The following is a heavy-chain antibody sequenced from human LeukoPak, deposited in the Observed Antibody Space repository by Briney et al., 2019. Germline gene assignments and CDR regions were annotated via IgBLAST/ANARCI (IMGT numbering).Heavy chain of an antibody. J-gene: IGHJ5*02. D-gene: IGHD2-15*01. Sequence: GGSLRLSCAASGFTFSSYAMSWVRQAPGKGLEWVSAISGSGGSTYYADSVKGRFTISRDNSKNTLYLQMNSLRAEDTAVYYCAKVGGHIVAGLNWFDPWGQGTLVTVSS. V-gene: IGHV3-23*01. CDR1: GFTFSSYA. CDR2: ISGSGGST. CDR3: AKVGGHIVAGLNWFDP.